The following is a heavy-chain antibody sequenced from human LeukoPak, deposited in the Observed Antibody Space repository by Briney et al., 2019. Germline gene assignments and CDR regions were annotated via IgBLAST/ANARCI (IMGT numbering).Heavy chain of an antibody. Sequence: PGGSLRLSCAASGFIFTSYWMSWVRQAPGKGLEWVANIKQDGSEKHYVDSVKGRFTISRDNAKNSLFLQMSSLRAEDTAVYYCARHVRFEGVDYWGQGTLVTVSS. CDR2: IKQDGSEK. CDR3: ARHVRFEGVDY. CDR1: GFIFTSYW. D-gene: IGHD3-3*01. V-gene: IGHV3-7*01. J-gene: IGHJ4*02.